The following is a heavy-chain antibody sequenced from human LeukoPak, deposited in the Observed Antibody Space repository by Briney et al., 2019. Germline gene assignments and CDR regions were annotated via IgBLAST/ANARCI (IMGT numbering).Heavy chain of an antibody. CDR2: IYFSGST. CDR1: GGSISSYY. V-gene: IGHV4-59*12. J-gene: IGHJ4*02. CDR3: ARDGYYGSGSYYPLFDY. Sequence: SETLSLTCTVSGGSISSYYWSWIRQPPGKGLEWIGYIYFSGSTNYNPSLKSRVTISVDKSKNQFSLKLSSVTAADAAVYYCARDGYYGSGSYYPLFDYWGQGTLVTVSS. D-gene: IGHD3-10*01.